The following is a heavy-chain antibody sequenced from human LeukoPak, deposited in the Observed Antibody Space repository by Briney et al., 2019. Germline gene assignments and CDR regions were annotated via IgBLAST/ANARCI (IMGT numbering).Heavy chain of an antibody. CDR1: GGSFSGYY. V-gene: IGHV4-34*01. CDR2: INHSGST. D-gene: IGHD3-10*01. J-gene: IGHJ3*02. CDR3: ARGEGVLLWFGESPDAFDI. Sequence: PSETLSLTCAVYGGSFSGYYWSWIRQPPGKGLEWIGEINHSGSTNYNPSLKSRVTISVDTSKNQFSLKLSSVTAADTAVYYCARGEGVLLWFGESPDAFDIWGQGTMVTVSP.